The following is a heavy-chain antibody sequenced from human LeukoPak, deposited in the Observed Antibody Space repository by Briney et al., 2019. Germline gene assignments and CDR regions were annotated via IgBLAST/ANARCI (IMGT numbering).Heavy chain of an antibody. V-gene: IGHV5-10-1*01. J-gene: IGHJ6*02. D-gene: IGHD6-13*01. Sequence: GESLKISCKGSGYSFTSYWISWVRQMPGKGLEWMGRIDPSDSYTNYSPSFQGHVTISADKSISTAYLQWSSLKASDTAMYYCARHPRPSQQPLGVMDVWGQGTTVTVSS. CDR2: IDPSDSYT. CDR3: ARHPRPSQQPLGVMDV. CDR1: GYSFTSYW.